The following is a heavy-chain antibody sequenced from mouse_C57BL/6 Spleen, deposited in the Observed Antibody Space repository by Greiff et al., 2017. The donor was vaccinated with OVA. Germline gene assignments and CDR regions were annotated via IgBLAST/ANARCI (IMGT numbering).Heavy chain of an antibody. J-gene: IGHJ1*03. CDR3: ARRGDYDYYWYFDV. D-gene: IGHD2-4*01. Sequence: EVQLQQSGPELVKPGASVKISCKASGYTFTDYYMNWVKQSHGKSLEWIGDINPNNGGTSYNQKFKGKATLTVDKSSSTAYMALRSLTSEDSAVYYCARRGDYDYYWYFDVWGTGTTVTVSS. CDR2: INPNNGGT. CDR1: GYTFTDYY. V-gene: IGHV1-26*01.